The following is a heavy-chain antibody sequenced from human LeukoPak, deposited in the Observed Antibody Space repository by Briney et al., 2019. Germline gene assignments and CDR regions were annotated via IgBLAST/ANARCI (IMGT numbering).Heavy chain of an antibody. J-gene: IGHJ6*04. CDR1: GDSVSSNSAA. V-gene: IGHV6-1*01. CDR2: TYYRSKWYN. Sequence: SQTLSLTCAISGDSVSSNSAAWNWIRQSPSRGLEWLGRTYYRSKWYNDYAVSVKSRITINPDTSKNQFSLQLNSVTPEDTAVYYCARDPVLLWFGELPNYYYGMDVWAKGPRSPSPQ. CDR3: ARDPVLLWFGELPNYYYGMDV. D-gene: IGHD3-10*01.